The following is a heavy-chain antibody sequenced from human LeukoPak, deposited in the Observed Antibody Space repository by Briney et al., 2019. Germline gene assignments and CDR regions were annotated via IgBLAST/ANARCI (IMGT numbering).Heavy chain of an antibody. CDR3: ARDFGELLFAEYYFDY. J-gene: IGHJ4*02. D-gene: IGHD3-10*01. CDR1: GFTFSNFA. V-gene: IGHV3-30-3*01. Sequence: GGSLRLSCAAFGFTFSNFAMSWVRQAPGKGLEWVAVISYDGSNKYYADSVKGRFTISRDNSKNTLYLQMNSLRAEDTAVYYCARDFGELLFAEYYFDYWGQGTLVTVSS. CDR2: ISYDGSNK.